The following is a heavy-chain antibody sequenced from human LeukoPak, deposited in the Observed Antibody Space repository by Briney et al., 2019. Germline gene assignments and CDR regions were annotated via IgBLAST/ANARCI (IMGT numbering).Heavy chain of an antibody. V-gene: IGHV3-23*01. J-gene: IGHJ1*01. CDR1: GFTFSSYA. CDR3: AKXXRRDXXSXXXXXXXXXXX. Sequence: GGSLRLSCAASGFTFSSYAMSRVRQAPGKGLEWVSAISGSGGSTYYADSVKGRFTISRDNSKNTLYLQMNSLRAEDTAVYYCAKXXRRDXXSXXXXXXXXXXXWG. CDR2: ISGSGGST.